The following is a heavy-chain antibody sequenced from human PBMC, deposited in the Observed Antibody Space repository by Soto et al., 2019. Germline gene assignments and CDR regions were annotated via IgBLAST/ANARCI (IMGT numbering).Heavy chain of an antibody. J-gene: IGHJ4*02. Sequence: QVQLQQWGAGLLKPSETLSLTCAVYGGSFSGYYWSWIRQPPGKGLEWIGEINHSGSTKYNPSLKHLVTMSVDTSKNQFSLKLSSVTAADTAVYYCARGMCSGGSCVLLDYWGQGTLVTVSS. V-gene: IGHV4-34*01. CDR3: ARGMCSGGSCVLLDY. CDR1: GGSFSGYY. D-gene: IGHD2-15*01. CDR2: INHSGST.